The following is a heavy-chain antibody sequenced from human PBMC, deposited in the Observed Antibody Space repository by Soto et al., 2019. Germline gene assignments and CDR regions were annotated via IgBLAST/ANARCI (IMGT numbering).Heavy chain of an antibody. D-gene: IGHD3-22*01. CDR3: ARARGYYDSSGYYYVFDD. J-gene: IGHJ4*02. V-gene: IGHV4-59*01. Sequence: SETLSLTCTVSGGSISSYYRRWIRQPPGKGLEWVGYIYYSGSTNYNHSLKSRVTISVDTSKSQFSLKLSSVTAADTAVYYCARARGYYDSSGYYYVFDDWGQGTLVTVSS. CDR2: IYYSGST. CDR1: GGSISSYY.